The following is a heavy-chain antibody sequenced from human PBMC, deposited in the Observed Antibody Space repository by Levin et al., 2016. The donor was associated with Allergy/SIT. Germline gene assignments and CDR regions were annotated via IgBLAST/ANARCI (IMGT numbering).Heavy chain of an antibody. J-gene: IGHJ4*02. V-gene: IGHV4-59*01. CDR3: ASFDGSYFDY. CDR2: IYYSGST. D-gene: IGHD3-9*01. Sequence: SETLSLTCTVSGGSISSYYWSWIRQPPGKGLEWIGYIYYSGSTNYNPSLKSRVTISVDTSKNQFSLKLSSVTAADTAVYYCASFDGSYFDYWGQGTLVTVSS. CDR1: GGSISSYY.